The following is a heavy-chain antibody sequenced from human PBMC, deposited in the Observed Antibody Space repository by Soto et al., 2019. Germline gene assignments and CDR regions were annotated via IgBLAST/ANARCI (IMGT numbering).Heavy chain of an antibody. D-gene: IGHD2-15*01. CDR2: VFGNGAGTP. CDR1: GGSFTGDC. Sequence: LETLSLTCSVSGGSFTGDCLSWIRQPAGKGLQWIGRVFGNGAGTPIYNSLLKSRARMSADPSKRQFSLTLTSVTAADTAVYYCARDLPPYGGRRSPPTGAFEDWGQGIIVTVSS. CDR3: ARDLPPYGGRRSPPTGAFED. V-gene: IGHV4-4*07. J-gene: IGHJ4*02.